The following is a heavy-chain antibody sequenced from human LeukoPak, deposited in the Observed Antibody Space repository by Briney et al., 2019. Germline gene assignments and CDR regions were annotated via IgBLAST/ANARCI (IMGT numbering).Heavy chain of an antibody. J-gene: IGHJ4*02. CDR1: GFTFSSYW. CDR3: ARDSGWIQFHY. V-gene: IGHV3-74*01. CDR2: INSDGSST. D-gene: IGHD5-18*01. Sequence: GGSLRLSCAASGFTFSSYWMHWVRQAPGKGLVWVSRINSDGSSTSYADSVKGRFTISRDNSKNTLYLQMSSLRDEDTAVYYCARDSGWIQFHYWGQGTQVTVSS.